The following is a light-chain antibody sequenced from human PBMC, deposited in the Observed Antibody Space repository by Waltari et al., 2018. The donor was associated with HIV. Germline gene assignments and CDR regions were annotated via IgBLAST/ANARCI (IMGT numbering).Light chain of an antibody. CDR1: QTINNNY. CDR3: QQYHTTPCT. Sequence: EIVLTQSPGTLSLSPGDSATLSCMTSQTINNNYLIWYHQKPGQPPRLLIYGASSRATGIPGRFSGSGSGTDFTLTITRLEPEDFAVYYCQQYHTTPCTFGQGTRLEIK. J-gene: IGKJ5*01. V-gene: IGKV3-20*01. CDR2: GAS.